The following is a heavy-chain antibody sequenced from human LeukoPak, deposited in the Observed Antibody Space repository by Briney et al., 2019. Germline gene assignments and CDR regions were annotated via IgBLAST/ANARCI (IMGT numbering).Heavy chain of an antibody. D-gene: IGHD4-17*01. CDR1: GFTFSSYA. J-gene: IGHJ6*02. Sequence: GGSLRLSCAASGFTFSSYAMSWVRQAPGKGLEWVSAISGSGGSTYYADSLKGRFTISRDNSKNTLYLQMNSLRAEDTAVYYCAKDTRGDYRLVNYYYGMDVWGQGTTVTVSS. CDR3: AKDTRGDYRLVNYYYGMDV. V-gene: IGHV3-23*01. CDR2: ISGSGGST.